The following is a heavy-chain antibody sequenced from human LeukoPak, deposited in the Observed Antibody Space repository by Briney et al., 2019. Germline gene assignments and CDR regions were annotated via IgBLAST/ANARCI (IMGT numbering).Heavy chain of an antibody. V-gene: IGHV3-23*01. CDR2: ISGSSGGT. D-gene: IGHD6-13*01. CDR1: GFTFSSYA. J-gene: IGHJ3*01. CDR3: AKEASSYSSWYYSDAFDF. Sequence: GWSLRLSCVASGFTFSSYAMSWVRQAPGKGLEWVSAISGSSGGTYYADSVKGRFTISRDNFRNTLYLQMNSLRAEDTAIFYCAKEASSYSSWYYSDAFDFWGRGTMVTVSS.